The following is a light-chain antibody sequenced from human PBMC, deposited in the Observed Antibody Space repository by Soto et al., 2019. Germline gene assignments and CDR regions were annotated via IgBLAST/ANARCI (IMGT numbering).Light chain of an antibody. Sequence: DIQMTQSPSTLSGSVGDRVTITCRASQTISSWLAWYQQKPGKAPKLLIYKASTLKSGVPSRFSGSGSGTEVTLTISSLQPDECATDYCQHEKSYAEAFGQGTKVELK. CDR2: KAS. J-gene: IGKJ1*01. V-gene: IGKV1-5*03. CDR3: QHEKSYAEA. CDR1: QTISSW.